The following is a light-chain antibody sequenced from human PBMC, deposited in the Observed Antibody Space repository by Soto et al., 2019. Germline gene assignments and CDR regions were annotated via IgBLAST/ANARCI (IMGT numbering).Light chain of an antibody. Sequence: DIQMTQSPSTVSASVGDGVTITCRASQSISTWLAWYQQKPGNAPKLLSYDASTLESGVPSGFSGSGSETEFTLTISSLQPDDFATYYRQQYNNYPSTFGQGTKLEIK. CDR2: DAS. CDR3: QQYNNYPST. V-gene: IGKV1-5*01. CDR1: QSISTW. J-gene: IGKJ2*01.